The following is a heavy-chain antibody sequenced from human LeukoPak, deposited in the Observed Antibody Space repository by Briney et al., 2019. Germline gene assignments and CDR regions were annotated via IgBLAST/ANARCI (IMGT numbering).Heavy chain of an antibody. CDR1: GYSFTSYW. D-gene: IGHD6-19*01. J-gene: IGHJ4*02. Sequence: GESLKISCKGSGYSFTSYWIGWVRQMPGKGLEWMGIIYPGDSDTRYSPSFQGQVTISADKSISTAYLQWSSLKASDTAMYYCARSPRWLVRKRPRSDFDYWGQGTLVTVSS. CDR3: ARSPRWLVRKRPRSDFDY. V-gene: IGHV5-51*01. CDR2: IYPGDSDT.